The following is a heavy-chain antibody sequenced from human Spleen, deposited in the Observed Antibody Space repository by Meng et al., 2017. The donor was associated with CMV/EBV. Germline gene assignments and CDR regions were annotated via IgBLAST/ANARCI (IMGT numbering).Heavy chain of an antibody. V-gene: IGHV1-46*01. D-gene: IGHD6-6*01. J-gene: IGHJ4*02. CDR3: ASGIAARPGILDY. CDR2: INPSGDNT. CDR1: AYTFTSYY. Sequence: ASVKVSCKASAYTFTSYYMHWVRQAPGQGLEWMGIINPSGDNTSYAQKFQGRVTMTRDTSTSTLYMELSSLRSEDTAVYYCASGIAARPGILDYWGQGTLVTVSS.